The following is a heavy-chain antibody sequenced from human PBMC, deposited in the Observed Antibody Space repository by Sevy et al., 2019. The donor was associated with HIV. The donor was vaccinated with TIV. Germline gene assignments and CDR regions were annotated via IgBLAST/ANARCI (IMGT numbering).Heavy chain of an antibody. J-gene: IGHJ3*02. Sequence: GGSLRLSCAASGFTFSSYWMHWVRQAPGKGLVWVSRINSVGSSTSYADSVKGRFTISRDNAKNTLYLQMNSLRAEETAVYYCARPVTTGNAFDIWGQVTMVTVSS. CDR2: INSVGSST. D-gene: IGHD4-17*01. CDR3: ARPVTTGNAFDI. V-gene: IGHV3-74*01. CDR1: GFTFSSYW.